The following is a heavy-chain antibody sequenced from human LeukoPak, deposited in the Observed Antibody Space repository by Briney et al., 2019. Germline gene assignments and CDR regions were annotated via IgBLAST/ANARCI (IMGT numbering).Heavy chain of an antibody. Sequence: ASVKVSCKASGYTFTSYGISWVRQAPGQGLEWMGWISAYNGNTNYAQKLQGRVTMTTDTSTSTAYMELRSLRSDDTAVYYCAREGWYSSGWCYYYYGMDVWGQGTTVTVSS. CDR1: GYTFTSYG. V-gene: IGHV1-18*01. CDR3: AREGWYSSGWCYYYYGMDV. J-gene: IGHJ6*02. D-gene: IGHD6-19*01. CDR2: ISAYNGNT.